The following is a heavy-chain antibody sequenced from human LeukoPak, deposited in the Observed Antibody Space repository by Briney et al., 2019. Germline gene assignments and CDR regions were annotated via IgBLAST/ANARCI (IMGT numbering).Heavy chain of an antibody. D-gene: IGHD5-18*01. CDR2: INHFGST. Sequence: PSETLSLTCAVYGGSFSDYSWNRIRQPPGKGLEWIGEINHFGSTNYNPSLKSRVTISGDTSKKQFSLKVNSVAAADTAVYYCARGYRAHQTFYSYHYFDYWGQGTLVTVSS. CDR3: ARGYRAHQTFYSYHYFDY. J-gene: IGHJ4*01. CDR1: GGSFSDYS. V-gene: IGHV4-34*01.